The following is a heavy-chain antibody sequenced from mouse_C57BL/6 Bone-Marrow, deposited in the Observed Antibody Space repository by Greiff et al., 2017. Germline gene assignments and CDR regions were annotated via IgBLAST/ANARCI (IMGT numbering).Heavy chain of an antibody. Sequence: QVQLMQSGADLARPGASLKLSCEASGYTFTSYGISWVQQTTGQGLEWIGEICTRSGNTYYNERFTGKATLTADNIFSTAYTELSTLNSEDSDVAFCASGYAYDYWGQGTTLTVSS. CDR2: ICTRSGNT. CDR3: ASGYAYDY. CDR1: GYTFTSYG. J-gene: IGHJ2*01. V-gene: IGHV1-81*01. D-gene: IGHD2-10*02.